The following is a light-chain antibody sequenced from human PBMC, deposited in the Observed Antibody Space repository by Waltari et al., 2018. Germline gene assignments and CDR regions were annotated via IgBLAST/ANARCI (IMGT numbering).Light chain of an antibody. Sequence: QSALTQPASVSGSPGQSITISCTGTSSDVGAYDYVSWYQQHPGKAPYLIIFVFSDLPSGVSDRFSGSTSVNTASLTISGLQAEDEGYYSCSSYSRRSTLAVVFGGGTKLTVL. V-gene: IGLV2-14*03. CDR2: VFS. J-gene: IGLJ3*02. CDR1: SSDVGAYDY. CDR3: SSYSRRSTLAVV.